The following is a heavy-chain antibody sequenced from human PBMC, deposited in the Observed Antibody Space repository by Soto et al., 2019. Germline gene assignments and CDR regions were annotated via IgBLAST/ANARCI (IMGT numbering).Heavy chain of an antibody. CDR3: VMVDNYVTPTPQDV. CDR1: GYIFVNYG. V-gene: IGHV1-18*01. J-gene: IGHJ6*02. Sequence: QVQLVQSGDEVKKPGASVKVSCKASGYIFVNYGIAWVRQAPGQGLEWMGWISPYTGNTHSASKVQGRLTMTPDTATMTAYMDLGRLTSDDTAVYYCVMVDNYVTPTPQDVWGQGTTVTVSS. D-gene: IGHD3-16*01. CDR2: ISPYTGNT.